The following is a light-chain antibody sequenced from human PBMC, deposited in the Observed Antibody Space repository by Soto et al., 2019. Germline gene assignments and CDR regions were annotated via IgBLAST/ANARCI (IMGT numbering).Light chain of an antibody. CDR1: TSDVGGYNY. J-gene: IGLJ2*01. CDR2: DVS. V-gene: IGLV2-14*01. Sequence: QSVLTQPASVSGSPGQSITISCTGTTSDVGGYNYVSWYQQHPGKAPKLMIYDVSNRPSGVSNRFSGSKSGNTASLTISGLQAEDEADYYCTSYTGSSVVFGGGTKVTVL. CDR3: TSYTGSSVV.